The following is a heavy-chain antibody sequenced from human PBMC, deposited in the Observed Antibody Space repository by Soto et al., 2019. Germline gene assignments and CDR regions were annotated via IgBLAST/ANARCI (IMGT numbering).Heavy chain of an antibody. CDR1: GFTFSSYS. V-gene: IGHV3-48*02. J-gene: IGHJ4*02. CDR3: ARYFEMANTDYFDY. Sequence: EVQLVESGGGLVQPGGSLRLSCAASGFTFSSYSMNWVRQAPGKGLEWVLYISSSSSTIYYADSVKGRFTISRDNAKNSLYLQMNSLRDEDTAVYYCARYFEMANTDYFDYWGQGTLVTVSS. D-gene: IGHD3-9*01. CDR2: ISSSSSTI.